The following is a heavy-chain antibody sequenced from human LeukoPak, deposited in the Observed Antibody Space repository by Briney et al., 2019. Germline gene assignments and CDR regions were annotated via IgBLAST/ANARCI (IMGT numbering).Heavy chain of an antibody. Sequence: SETLSLTCAVSGGSISSGGYSWSWIRQPPGTGLEWIGYIYHSGSTYYNPSLKSRVTISVDRSKNQFSLKLSSVTAADTAVYYCARARDYGDPIDYWGQGTLVTVSS. CDR2: IYHSGST. J-gene: IGHJ4*02. V-gene: IGHV4-30-2*01. CDR3: ARARDYGDPIDY. CDR1: GGSISSGGYS. D-gene: IGHD4-17*01.